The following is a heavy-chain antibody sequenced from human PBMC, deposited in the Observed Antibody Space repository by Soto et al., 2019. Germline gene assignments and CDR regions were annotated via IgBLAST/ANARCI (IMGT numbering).Heavy chain of an antibody. CDR2: INRGGGP. CDR3: ARADGPLPVTLLGF. CDR1: GFTFDNYS. J-gene: IGHJ4*02. D-gene: IGHD5-18*01. Sequence: GGSLRLSCATSGFTFDNYSMSWVRQAPGKGLEWVSSINRGGGPYYADSVKGRFTISRDNSKNMLYLRMNSLRADDTAVYFCARADGPLPVTLLGFWGQGTLVTVSS. V-gene: IGHV3-23*01.